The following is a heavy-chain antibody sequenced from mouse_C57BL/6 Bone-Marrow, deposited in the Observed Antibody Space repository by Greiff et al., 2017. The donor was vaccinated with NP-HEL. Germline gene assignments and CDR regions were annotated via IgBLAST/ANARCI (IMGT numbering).Heavy chain of an antibody. D-gene: IGHD1-1*01. Sequence: QVQLQQPGAELVKPGASVKLSCKASGYTFTSYWMQWVKQRPGQGLEWIGELDPSDSYTNYTQKFKGKATLTVDTSSSTAYMQLSSLTSEDSAVYYFAREGAYYGSSSYAMDYGGQGTSVTVSS. V-gene: IGHV1-50*01. CDR1: GYTFTSYW. CDR3: AREGAYYGSSSYAMDY. CDR2: LDPSDSYT. J-gene: IGHJ4*01.